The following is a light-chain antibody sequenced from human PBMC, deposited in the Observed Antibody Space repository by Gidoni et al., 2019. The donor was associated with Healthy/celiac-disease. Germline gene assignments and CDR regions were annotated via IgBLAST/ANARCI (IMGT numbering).Light chain of an antibody. V-gene: IGKV4-1*01. J-gene: IGKJ3*01. CDR3: QQYYSTPFT. Sequence: SVMTQSPDSLAVSLGEGDTINCKCSQSVVYSSNNKNYLAWYQQKPGQLPKLLIYCASTRESGVPSRFSGSGSGTDFTLTISSLQAEDVAVYYCQQYYSTPFTFGPGTKVDIK. CDR2: CAS. CDR1: QSVVYSSNNKNY.